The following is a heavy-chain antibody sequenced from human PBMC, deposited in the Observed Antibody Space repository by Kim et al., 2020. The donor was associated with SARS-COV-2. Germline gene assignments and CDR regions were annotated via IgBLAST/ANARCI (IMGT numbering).Heavy chain of an antibody. V-gene: IGHV3-33*06. D-gene: IGHD2-15*01. CDR2: IWYDGSNK. CDR1: GFTFSSYG. CDR3: AKERWIYCSGRSRHLKY. J-gene: IGHJ4*02. Sequence: GGSLRLSCAASGFTFSSYGLHWVRQAPGKGLEWVAVIWYDGSNKYHADSVKGRFTISRDNSKNTLYLQMNNLRAEDTAVYYCAKERWIYCSGRSRHLKYWGQGALGSVSS.